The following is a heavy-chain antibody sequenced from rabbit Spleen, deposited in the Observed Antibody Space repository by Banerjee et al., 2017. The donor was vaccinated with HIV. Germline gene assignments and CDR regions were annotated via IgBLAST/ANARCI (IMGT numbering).Heavy chain of an antibody. D-gene: IGHD1-1*01. J-gene: IGHJ4*01. CDR2: IYTGSGST. Sequence: QSLEESGGDLVKPGASLTLTCTASGLDFSSDYWLCWVRQAPGKGLEWIACIYTGSGSTYYASWAKGRFTISKTSSTTVDLKMNSLTDADTSTYFCARDPWDNGSGYDLWGPGTLVTVS. CDR3: ARDPWDNGSGYDL. V-gene: IGHV1S40*01. CDR1: GLDFSSDYW.